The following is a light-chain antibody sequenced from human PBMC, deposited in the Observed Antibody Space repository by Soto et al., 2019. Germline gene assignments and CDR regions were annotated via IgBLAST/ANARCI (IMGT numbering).Light chain of an antibody. CDR2: GAS. CDR1: LNIADN. Sequence: EIGMTQSPATLSVSPGERATLSCRASLNIADNLAWFQQKPGRAPRLLIYGASTRATGIPARFSGSGSGTEFTLTISSLQSKDFAVYYCQQHNNWPLTFGGGTKVEVK. J-gene: IGKJ4*01. V-gene: IGKV3-15*01. CDR3: QQHNNWPLT.